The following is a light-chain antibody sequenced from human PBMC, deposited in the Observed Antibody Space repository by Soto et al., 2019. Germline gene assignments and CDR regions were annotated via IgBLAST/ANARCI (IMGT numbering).Light chain of an antibody. J-gene: IGKJ5*01. Sequence: EIVLTQSPAALSVSPGERATLSCKASQNIGSNLAWYQQKPGQPPRLLIFGASTRVTDIPARFSGSWSGTEFTLTISSLQSEDFALYSCQQYNSRPPITFGQGARLEIK. CDR1: QNIGSN. V-gene: IGKV3-15*01. CDR3: QQYNSRPPIT. CDR2: GAS.